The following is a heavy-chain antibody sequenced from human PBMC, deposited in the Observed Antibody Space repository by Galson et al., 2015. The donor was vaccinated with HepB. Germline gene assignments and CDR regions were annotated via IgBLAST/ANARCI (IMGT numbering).Heavy chain of an antibody. CDR2: INPNSGGT. J-gene: IGHJ4*02. V-gene: IGHV1-2*06. CDR3: ATHEIAVPGTDTGFYFDY. CDR1: GYTFTGYY. Sequence: SVKVSCKASGYTFTGYYMHWVRQAPGQGLEWMGRINPNSGGTTFAQKFQGRVTMTTDTSISTAYMELSRLRSDDTAVYYCATHEIAVPGTDTGFYFDYWGQGTLVTVSS. D-gene: IGHD6-13*01.